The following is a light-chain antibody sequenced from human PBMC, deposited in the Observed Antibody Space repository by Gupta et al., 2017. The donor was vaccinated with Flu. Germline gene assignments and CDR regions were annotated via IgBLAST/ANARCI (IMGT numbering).Light chain of an antibody. Sequence: QSVLAQPPSASGTLGQRVTISCSGSSSNIGSNAVNWYQQVPGTAPKLLIYGNDRRPSGVPDRFSGSKSGTSASLAIGGLQSEDEADYYCAAWDDSLNGHYVFGTGTKVTAL. V-gene: IGLV1-44*01. CDR3: AAWDDSLNGHYV. J-gene: IGLJ1*01. CDR1: SSNIGSNA. CDR2: GND.